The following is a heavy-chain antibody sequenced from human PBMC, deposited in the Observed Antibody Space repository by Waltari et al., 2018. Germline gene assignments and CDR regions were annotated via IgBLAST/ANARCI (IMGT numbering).Heavy chain of an antibody. D-gene: IGHD2-15*01. J-gene: IGHJ5*02. CDR1: GGTFRSYA. CDR2: MIPSCGTA. Sequence: QVQLVQSGAEVKKPGSSVKVSCKAYGGTFRSYAISWVRQATGHGLEWMGGMIPSCGTANDALKVEGRVTITADESTSTAYMELSSLRSEETAVYYCARDPRYCSGGSCYWEFDPWGQGTLVTVSA. V-gene: IGHV1-69*01. CDR3: ARDPRYCSGGSCYWEFDP.